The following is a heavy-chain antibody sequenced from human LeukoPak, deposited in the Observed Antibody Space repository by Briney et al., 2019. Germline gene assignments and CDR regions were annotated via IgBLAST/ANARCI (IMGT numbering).Heavy chain of an antibody. CDR3: ARLYSYGSFDY. V-gene: IGHV3-48*01. CDR1: GFSLSISG. Sequence: PGGSLRLSCEASGFSLSISGMNWVRQAPGKGLEWVSYISSSSDLMSYVDSVKGRFTVSRDNAKNSLFLQMNSLRAEDTAVYYCARLYSYGSFDYWGQGTLVTVSS. D-gene: IGHD5-18*01. J-gene: IGHJ4*02. CDR2: ISSSSDLM.